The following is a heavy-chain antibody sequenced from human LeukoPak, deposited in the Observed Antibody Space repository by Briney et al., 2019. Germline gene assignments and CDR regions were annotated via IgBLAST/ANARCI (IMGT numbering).Heavy chain of an antibody. D-gene: IGHD2-2*01. CDR3: AKDTINVVPAAHNAFDI. CDR2: ISYDGSNK. Sequence: GGSLRLSCAASGFTFSSYAMHWVRQAPGKGLEWVAVISYDGSNKYYADSVKGRFTISRDNSKNTLYLQMNSLRAEDTAVYYCAKDTINVVPAAHNAFDIWGQGTMVTVSS. CDR1: GFTFSSYA. V-gene: IGHV3-30-3*01. J-gene: IGHJ3*02.